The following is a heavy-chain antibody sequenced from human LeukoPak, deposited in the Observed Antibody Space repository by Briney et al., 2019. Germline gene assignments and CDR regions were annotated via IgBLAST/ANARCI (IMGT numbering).Heavy chain of an antibody. J-gene: IGHJ4*02. V-gene: IGHV4-59*07. CDR1: GGSMSNYY. Sequence: PSDTLSLTCAISGGSMSNYYRTWIRQPPGKGLQWIAYIHYSGSTNYNPSLKSRVAISVDTSANQFSLKLTSMTPADTAVYYCARLRGTSFPDFWGQGTLVTVSS. CDR3: ARLRGTSFPDF. CDR2: IHYSGST. D-gene: IGHD5-24*01.